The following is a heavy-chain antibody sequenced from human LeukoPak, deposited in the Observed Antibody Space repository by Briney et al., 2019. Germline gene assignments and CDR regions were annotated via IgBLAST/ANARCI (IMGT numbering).Heavy chain of an antibody. J-gene: IGHJ4*02. D-gene: IGHD3-22*01. Sequence: PGRSLRLSCTASGFAIGDYAISWVRKAPGNGLEWIGFIRSKAYGGTTEYAASVKGRFTISRDDSKSIAYLQMNSLKTEDTAVYFCARYYYESSGMDLDYWGQGTLVTVSS. CDR2: IRSKAYGGTT. V-gene: IGHV3-49*04. CDR1: GFAIGDYA. CDR3: ARYYYESSGMDLDY.